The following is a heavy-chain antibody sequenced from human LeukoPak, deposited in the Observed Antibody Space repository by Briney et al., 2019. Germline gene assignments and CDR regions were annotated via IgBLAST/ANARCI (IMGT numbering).Heavy chain of an antibody. Sequence: GGSLRLSCAASGFTFSSYSMNWVRQAPGKGLEWVSSISSSSSYIYYADSVKGRFTISRDNAKNSLYLQMNSLRAEDTAVYYCARDYGGNSVYYHYMDIWGKGTTVTVSS. CDR3: ARDYGGNSVYYHYMDI. CDR2: ISSSSSYI. J-gene: IGHJ6*03. V-gene: IGHV3-21*01. CDR1: GFTFSSYS. D-gene: IGHD4-23*01.